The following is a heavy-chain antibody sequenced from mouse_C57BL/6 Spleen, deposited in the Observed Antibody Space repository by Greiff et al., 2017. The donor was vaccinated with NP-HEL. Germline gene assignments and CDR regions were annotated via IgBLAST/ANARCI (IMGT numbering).Heavy chain of an antibody. Sequence: QVQLQQPGAELVKPGASVKLSCKASGYTFTSYWMQWVKQRPGQGLEWIGEIDPSDSYTNYNQKFKGKATLTVDTSSSTAYMQLSSLTSEDSAVYYCARPLLDSSGYVAYWGQGTLVTVSA. CDR2: IDPSDSYT. CDR1: GYTFTSYW. V-gene: IGHV1-50*01. J-gene: IGHJ3*01. CDR3: ARPLLDSSGYVAY. D-gene: IGHD3-2*02.